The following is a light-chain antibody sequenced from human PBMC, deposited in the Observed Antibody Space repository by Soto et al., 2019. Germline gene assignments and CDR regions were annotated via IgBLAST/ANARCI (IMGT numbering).Light chain of an antibody. V-gene: IGKV3-11*01. J-gene: IGKJ5*01. CDR3: HQRSTWPT. CDR1: ESVDFH. Sequence: GWAQSPATLSCSPGKRSTLSCRTSESVDFHLAWYQQKPGQAPRLLIYDASVRATGTPARFSGSGSGTAFTLTISSLAPEDFALYYCHQRSTWPTFGQGTRLEI. CDR2: DAS.